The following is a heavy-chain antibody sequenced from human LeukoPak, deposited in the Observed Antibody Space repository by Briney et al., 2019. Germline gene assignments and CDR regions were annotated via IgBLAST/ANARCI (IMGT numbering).Heavy chain of an antibody. V-gene: IGHV1-69*06. Sequence: ASVKVSCKASGGTFSSYAISWVRQAPGQGLEWMGGIIPIFGTANYAQKFQGRVTITADKSTSTAYMELSSLRSEDTAVYYCARDEAYSGYDLPPSFDYWGQGTLVTVSS. CDR1: GGTFSSYA. D-gene: IGHD5-12*01. J-gene: IGHJ4*02. CDR3: ARDEAYSGYDLPPSFDY. CDR2: IIPIFGTA.